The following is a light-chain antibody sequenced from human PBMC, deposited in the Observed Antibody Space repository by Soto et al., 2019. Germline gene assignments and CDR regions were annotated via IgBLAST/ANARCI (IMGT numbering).Light chain of an antibody. CDR2: DAS. CDR1: QDISNY. V-gene: IGKV1-33*01. Sequence: DIQMTQSPSSLSASVGDRVTITCQASQDISNYLNWYQQKPGKAPKLLIYDASNLETGVPSRFSVSGSGTDFTFTISSLQPEDVATYYCQQYANLPLTFGVGTKVEIK. CDR3: QQYANLPLT. J-gene: IGKJ4*01.